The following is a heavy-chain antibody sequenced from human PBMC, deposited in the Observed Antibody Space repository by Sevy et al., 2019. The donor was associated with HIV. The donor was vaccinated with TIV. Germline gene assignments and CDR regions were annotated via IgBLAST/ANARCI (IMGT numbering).Heavy chain of an antibody. CDR1: GFTFSSYY. J-gene: IGHJ6*02. V-gene: IGHV3-13*01. CDR3: ARSGGSYHGYYYGMDV. D-gene: IGHD1-26*01. Sequence: GGCLRLSCAASGFTFSSYYMHWVRQATGKGLEWVSAIGTAGDTYYPGSVKGRFTISRENAKNSLYLQMNSLRAGDTAVYYCARSGGSYHGYYYGMDVWGQGTTVTVSS. CDR2: IGTAGDT.